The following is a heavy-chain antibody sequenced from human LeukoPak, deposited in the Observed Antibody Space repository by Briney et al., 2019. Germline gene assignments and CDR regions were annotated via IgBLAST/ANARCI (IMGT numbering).Heavy chain of an antibody. J-gene: IGHJ4*02. Sequence: GGSVRLSCAASGFTLSSYLISWVRQAPGKGLEWVANIKGDGSDNHYVDFVRGRFTISRDNAKTSLYLQMNSLRAEDTAVYYCARDLGYYRADYWGQGTLVTVSS. CDR3: ARDLGYYRADY. CDR2: IKGDGSDN. CDR1: GFTLSSYL. V-gene: IGHV3-7*04. D-gene: IGHD1-26*01.